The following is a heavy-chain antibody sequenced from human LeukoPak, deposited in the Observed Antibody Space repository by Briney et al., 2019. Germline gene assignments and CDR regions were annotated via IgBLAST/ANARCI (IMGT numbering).Heavy chain of an antibody. Sequence: GGSLRLSCAASGFTFDDYAMHWVRQAPGKGLEWVSGISWNSGSIGYADSVKGRFTISRDNSKNTLYLQMNSLRAEDTAVYYCAKDGGADWGQGTLVTVSS. CDR1: GFTFDDYA. CDR2: ISWNSGSI. J-gene: IGHJ4*02. V-gene: IGHV3-9*01. CDR3: AKDGGAD.